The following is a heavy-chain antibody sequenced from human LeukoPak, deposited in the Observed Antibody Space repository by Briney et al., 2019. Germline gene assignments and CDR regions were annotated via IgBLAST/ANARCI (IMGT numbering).Heavy chain of an antibody. D-gene: IGHD7-27*01. CDR1: GGSFSSYY. J-gene: IGHJ4*02. V-gene: IGHV4-34*01. CDR2: INHSGGT. Sequence: SETLSLTCAVYGGSFSSYYWSWIRQPPGKGLEWIGEINHSGGTNYNPSLKSRVTISVDTSKNQFSLKLSSVTAADTAVYYCAMNWGTGRTLDYWGQGTLVTVSP. CDR3: AMNWGTGRTLDY.